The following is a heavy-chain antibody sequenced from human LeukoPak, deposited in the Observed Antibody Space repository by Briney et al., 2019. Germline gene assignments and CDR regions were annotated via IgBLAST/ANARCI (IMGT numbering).Heavy chain of an antibody. D-gene: IGHD2-21*01. CDR1: GGTFSSYA. CDR3: ARCGGDCSRFDY. Sequence: ASVKVSCKASGGTFSSYAISWVRQAPGQRLEWIGGSIPIFGTANYAQKFQGRVTIPADESTSTAYMELSSLRSEDTAVYYCARCGGDCSRFDYWGQGTLVTVSS. CDR2: SIPIFGTA. V-gene: IGHV1-69*13. J-gene: IGHJ4*02.